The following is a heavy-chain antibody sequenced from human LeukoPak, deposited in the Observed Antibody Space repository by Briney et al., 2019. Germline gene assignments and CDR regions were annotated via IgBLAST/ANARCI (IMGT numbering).Heavy chain of an antibody. CDR2: IKHSGNT. CDR1: GGSISSSSYY. D-gene: IGHD2-21*02. J-gene: IGHJ3*02. CDR3: ARWNCGGDCYHDGFDI. V-gene: IGHV4-39*07. Sequence: SETLSLTCTVSGGSISSSSYYWGWIRQPPGRGLEWIGEIKHSGNTNYNPSVKSRVSISEDTSKNQFSLKLSSVTAADTAVYYCARWNCGGDCYHDGFDIWGQGTMVTVSS.